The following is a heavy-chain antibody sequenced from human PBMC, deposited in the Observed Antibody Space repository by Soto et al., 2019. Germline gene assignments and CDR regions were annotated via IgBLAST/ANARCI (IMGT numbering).Heavy chain of an antibody. V-gene: IGHV1-69*12. Sequence: QVQLVQSGAEVKKPGSSVKVSCKASGGTFSSYAISWVRQAPGQGLEWMGGIIPIFGTANYAQKFQGRVTITADDSTITAYMELSSLRSEDTALYYCTRHDYSNYYPFDYLGQGTLVTVSS. CDR3: TRHDYSNYYPFDY. J-gene: IGHJ4*02. CDR2: IIPIFGTA. CDR1: GGTFSSYA. D-gene: IGHD4-4*01.